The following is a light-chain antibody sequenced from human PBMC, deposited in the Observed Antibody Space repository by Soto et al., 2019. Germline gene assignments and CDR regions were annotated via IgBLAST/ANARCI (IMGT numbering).Light chain of an antibody. CDR3: QQYIGLWT. V-gene: IGKV1-5*01. CDR1: QTISTF. CDR2: GAS. Sequence: DIQLTQSPSTLSASVGDRVTITCRASQTISTFLAWYQQKPGKAPHLLIYGASSLQSGVPSRFSGSGSGTEFTLSISSLQPDDLGTYYCQQYIGLWTFGQGTKLDLK. J-gene: IGKJ1*01.